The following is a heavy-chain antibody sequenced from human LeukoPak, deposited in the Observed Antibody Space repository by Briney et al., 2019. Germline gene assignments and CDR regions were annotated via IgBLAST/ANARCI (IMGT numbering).Heavy chain of an antibody. V-gene: IGHV1-18*01. CDR1: GYTFTSIG. J-gene: IGHJ6*02. CDR3: ARDYSIRVAASSYGMDV. CDR2: IDNYSGDT. Sequence: ASVKVSCKGSGYTFTSIGLSWVRQAPGQGLERMGWIDNYSGDTEYAQNFQGRVTMTTDTTTSTAYMELRSLRSDDTAVYYCARDYSIRVAASSYGMDVWGQGTTVTVSS. D-gene: IGHD6-19*01.